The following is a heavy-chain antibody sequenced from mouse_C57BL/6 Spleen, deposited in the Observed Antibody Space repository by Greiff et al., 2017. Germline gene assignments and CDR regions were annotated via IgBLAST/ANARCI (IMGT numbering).Heavy chain of an antibody. CDR2: ISNLAYSI. D-gene: IGHD4-1*01. V-gene: IGHV5-15*01. J-gene: IGHJ2*01. CDR3: ARQTGTKTFDY. Sequence: DVMLVESGGGLVQPGGSLKLSCAASGFTFSDYGMAWVRQAPRKGPEWVAFISNLAYSIYYADTVTGRFTISRENAKNTLYLEMSSLRSEDTAMYYCARQTGTKTFDYWGQGTTLTVSS. CDR1: GFTFSDYG.